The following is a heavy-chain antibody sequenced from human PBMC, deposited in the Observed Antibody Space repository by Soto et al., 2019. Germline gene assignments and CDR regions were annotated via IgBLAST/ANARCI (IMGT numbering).Heavy chain of an antibody. V-gene: IGHV3-30-3*01. CDR1: RLTFSRRT. CDR2: RSDDGSNT. J-gene: IGHJ4*02. Sequence: QVQLVESGGGVVQPGRSLRLSCAAGRLTFSRRTRQWVRQAPGKGQDWVAARSDDGSNTYYEDSVKGRFTISRDNSKNTPYLQMNSLSSEDTAVHHCAREVYYDFGSGFNSPPYYFDDWGQGTLVTVSS. D-gene: IGHD3-3*01. CDR3: AREVYYDFGSGFNSPPYYFDD.